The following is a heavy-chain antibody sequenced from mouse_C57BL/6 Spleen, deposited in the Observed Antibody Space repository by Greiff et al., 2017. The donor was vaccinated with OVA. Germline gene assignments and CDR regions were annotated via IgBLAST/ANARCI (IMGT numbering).Heavy chain of an antibody. D-gene: IGHD1-1*01. J-gene: IGHJ3*01. CDR3: AREGITTVEEAC. Sequence: VQLQQPGAELVRPGSSVKLSCKASGYTFTSYWMDWVKQRPGQGLEWIGNIYPSDSETHYNQKFKDKATLTVDKSSSTAYMQLSSLTSEDSAVYYCAREGITTVEEACWGQGTLVTVSA. V-gene: IGHV1-61*01. CDR1: GYTFTSYW. CDR2: IYPSDSET.